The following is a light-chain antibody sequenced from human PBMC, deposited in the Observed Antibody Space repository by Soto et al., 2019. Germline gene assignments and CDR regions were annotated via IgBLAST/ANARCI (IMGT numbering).Light chain of an antibody. Sequence: DIVMTQSPDSLAVSLGERATINCKSSQRVLYTSNNKNHLAWFQQKPGQPPKLLIYWASTPESGVPDRFSGSGSETECPLTISIRQAEDVAVDYFQQDYSTPYTFGQGTKLEIK. CDR1: QRVLYTSNNKNH. J-gene: IGKJ2*01. CDR2: WAS. V-gene: IGKV4-1*01. CDR3: QQDYSTPYT.